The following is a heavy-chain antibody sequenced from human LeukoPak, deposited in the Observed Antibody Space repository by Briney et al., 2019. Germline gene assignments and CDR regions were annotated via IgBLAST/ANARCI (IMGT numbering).Heavy chain of an antibody. D-gene: IGHD2-15*01. CDR2: IYTRGST. Sequence: SETLSLTCAVSGGSINNYYWSWIRQPAGKGLEWIGRIYTRGSTNYSPSLKSRVTMSVDTSKNQFSLKLSSVTAADTAVYYCARGRYCSADICSGGDAFDIWGQGTMVSVSS. V-gene: IGHV4-4*07. CDR1: GGSINNYY. CDR3: ARGRYCSADICSGGDAFDI. J-gene: IGHJ3*02.